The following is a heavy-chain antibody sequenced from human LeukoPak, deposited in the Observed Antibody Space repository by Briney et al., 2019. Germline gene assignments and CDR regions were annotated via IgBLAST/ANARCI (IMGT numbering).Heavy chain of an antibody. V-gene: IGHV3-21*01. CDR2: ISSSSSYI. Sequence: GGSLRLSCAASGFTFSSHSMNWVRQAPGKGLEWVSSISSSSSYIYYADSVKGRFTISRDNAKNSLYLQMNSLRAEDTAVYYCARDREGDYFDYWGQGTLVTVSS. CDR3: ARDREGDYFDY. D-gene: IGHD3-16*01. J-gene: IGHJ4*02. CDR1: GFTFSSHS.